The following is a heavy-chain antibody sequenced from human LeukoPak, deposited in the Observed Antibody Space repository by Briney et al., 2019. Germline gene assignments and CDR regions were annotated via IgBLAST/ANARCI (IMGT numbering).Heavy chain of an antibody. CDR3: ATVTASPYCGGDCYSYYYYYMDV. CDR2: IIPIFGTA. Sequence: GASVKVSCKASGYTFTSYDINWVRQATGQGLEWMGGIIPIFGTANYAQKFQGRVTITADKSTSTAYMELSSLRSEDTAVYYCATVTASPYCGGDCYSYYYYYMDVWGKGTTVTVSS. V-gene: IGHV1-69*06. J-gene: IGHJ6*03. CDR1: GYTFTSYD. D-gene: IGHD2-21*02.